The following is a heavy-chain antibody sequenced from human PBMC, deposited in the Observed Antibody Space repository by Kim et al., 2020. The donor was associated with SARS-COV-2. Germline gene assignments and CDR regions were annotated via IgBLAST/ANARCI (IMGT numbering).Heavy chain of an antibody. J-gene: IGHJ4*02. CDR3: ARGFAY. V-gene: IGHV4-59*09. Sequence: ISYSGSTNYNPSLQGRVTISVDTSKNQFSLKLSSVTAADTAVYYCARGFAYWGQGTLVTVSS. CDR2: ISYSGST.